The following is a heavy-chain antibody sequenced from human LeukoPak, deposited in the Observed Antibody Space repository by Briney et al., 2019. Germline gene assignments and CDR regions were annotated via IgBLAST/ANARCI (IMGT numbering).Heavy chain of an antibody. CDR1: GDSIDASY. CDR3: ARVAMIMGRDAFAL. Sequence: PSETLSLTCSLSGDSIDASYWSWIRQPPGKGLEWIGYMYYRGIPNYHPSLKSRVPIPLDTSKNHSSLSLSSVTAADTAVYYCARVAMIMGRDAFALWGEGTLVTVS. V-gene: IGHV4-59*08. CDR2: MYYRGIP. J-gene: IGHJ3*01. D-gene: IGHD2-8*01.